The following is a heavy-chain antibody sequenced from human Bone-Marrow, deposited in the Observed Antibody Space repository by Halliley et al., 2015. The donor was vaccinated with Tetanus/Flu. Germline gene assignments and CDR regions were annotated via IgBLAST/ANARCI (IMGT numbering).Heavy chain of an antibody. CDR1: GGAISSGGYY. Sequence: LRLSCAVSGGAISSGGYYWSWIRQPPGKGLEWIGHIYYDGRTYYSPSLKSRVSISVDTSKNQFSLKLSSVTAADTAVYYCARVTSAVVVPASIAFNSWGQGTLVTVSS. CDR3: ARVTSAVVVPASIAFNS. CDR2: IYYDGRT. D-gene: IGHD2-2*02. J-gene: IGHJ4*02. V-gene: IGHV4-30-4*01.